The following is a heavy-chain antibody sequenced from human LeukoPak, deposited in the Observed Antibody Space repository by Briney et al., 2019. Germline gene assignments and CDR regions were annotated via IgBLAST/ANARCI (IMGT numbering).Heavy chain of an antibody. CDR2: INPRKGNT. J-gene: IGHJ4*02. D-gene: IGHD4-23*01. CDR1: GYTFVTYG. Sequence: ASVMVSCKASGYTFVTYGISWVRQAPGQGLQWMGWINPRKGNTNYAQNFQNRVTMTTDTSTNTAYMELRGLRSDDTAVYCARDKKFVGWHHGNSVGYWGQGTLVTVSS. V-gene: IGHV1-18*01. CDR3: ARDKKFVGWHHGNSVGY.